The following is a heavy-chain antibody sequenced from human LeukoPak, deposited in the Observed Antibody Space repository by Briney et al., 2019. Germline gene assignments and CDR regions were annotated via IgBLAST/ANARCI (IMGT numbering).Heavy chain of an antibody. CDR2: IYYSGST. J-gene: IGHJ4*02. CDR3: ARPRISYSSGWYRGDKDLPDDY. D-gene: IGHD6-19*01. CDR1: GGSISSSSYY. Sequence: SETLSLTCTVSGGSISSSSYYWGWIRQPPGKGLEWIGSIYYSGSTYYNPSLKSRVTISVDTSKNQFSLKLSSVTAADTAVYYCARPRISYSSGWYRGDKDLPDDYWGQGTLVTVSS. V-gene: IGHV4-39*01.